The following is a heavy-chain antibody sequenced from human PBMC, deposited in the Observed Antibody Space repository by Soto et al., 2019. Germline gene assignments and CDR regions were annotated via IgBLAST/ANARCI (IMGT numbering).Heavy chain of an antibody. CDR2: IYQSGST. D-gene: IGHD2-2*01. Sequence: PSETLSLTCTVSGGSISSENWWSWVRQAPGKGLEWIGEIYQSGSTYYNPSLKSRVTISVDTSKNQFSLKLSSVTAADTAVYYCARQVPSFYYYYGMDVWGQGTTVTVSS. CDR3: ARQVPSFYYYYGMDV. V-gene: IGHV4-4*02. J-gene: IGHJ6*02. CDR1: GGSISSENW.